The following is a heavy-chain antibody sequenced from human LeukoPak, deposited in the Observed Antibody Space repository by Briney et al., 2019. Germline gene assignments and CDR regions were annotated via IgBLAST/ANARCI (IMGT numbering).Heavy chain of an antibody. Sequence: SVKVSCKASGGTFSSYAVSWERQAPGQGLEWMGRIIPIFGIANYAQKFQGRVTITADKSTSTAYMELSSLRSEDTAVYYCASGGPDIVVVPAAAYFDYWGQGTLVTVSS. V-gene: IGHV1-69*04. CDR1: GGTFSSYA. J-gene: IGHJ4*02. CDR2: IIPIFGIA. CDR3: ASGGPDIVVVPAAAYFDY. D-gene: IGHD2-2*01.